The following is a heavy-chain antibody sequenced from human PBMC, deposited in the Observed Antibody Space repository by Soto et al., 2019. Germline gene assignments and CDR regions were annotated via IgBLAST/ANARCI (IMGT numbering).Heavy chain of an antibody. Sequence: VQLLESGGGLVQPGGSLRLSCAASGFTFSSYAMHWVRQAPGKGLEWVAVISYDGSNKYYADSVKGRFTISRDNSKNTLYLQMNSLRAEDTAVYYCARETRGGYSYGAAGWVDYWGQGTLVTVSS. V-gene: IGHV3-30-3*01. CDR2: ISYDGSNK. CDR1: GFTFSSYA. J-gene: IGHJ4*02. CDR3: ARETRGGYSYGAAGWVDY. D-gene: IGHD5-18*01.